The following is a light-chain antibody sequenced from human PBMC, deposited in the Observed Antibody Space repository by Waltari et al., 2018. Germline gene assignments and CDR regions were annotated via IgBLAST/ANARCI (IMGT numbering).Light chain of an antibody. J-gene: IGKJ2*01. Sequence: DIVMTQSPDSLAVSLGERATLNCKSSQSVFYSSNNKNYLAWYQQKPGQPPKLLIYRAATRESGVPDRFSGSGSGTDFTLTISSLQAEDVAVYYCQQYYSTPRTFGQGTKLEIK. V-gene: IGKV4-1*01. CDR3: QQYYSTPRT. CDR2: RAA. CDR1: QSVFYSSNNKNY.